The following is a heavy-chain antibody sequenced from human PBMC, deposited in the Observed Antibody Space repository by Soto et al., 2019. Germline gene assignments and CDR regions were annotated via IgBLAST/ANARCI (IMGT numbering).Heavy chain of an antibody. V-gene: IGHV5-51*01. J-gene: IGHJ6*02. CDR2: IYPGDSDT. CDR1: GYTFTAYW. Sequence: GESLKISCKTSGYTFTAYWIAWVRQMPGKGLECMGVIYPGDSDTRYSPSFQGQVTISADKSISTAYLQWSSLKASDTAIYFCARQGHREDPPPYGMDVWGQGTTVTVSS. CDR3: ARQGHREDPPPYGMDV.